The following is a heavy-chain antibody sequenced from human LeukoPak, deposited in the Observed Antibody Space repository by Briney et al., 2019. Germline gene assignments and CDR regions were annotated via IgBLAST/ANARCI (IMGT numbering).Heavy chain of an antibody. D-gene: IGHD5-12*01. CDR3: AKKVRGPSHPLDF. V-gene: IGHV1-2*02. CDR2: INPEKRDT. CDR1: GYTFTGYA. J-gene: IGHJ4*02. Sequence: ASVKVSCKASGYTFTGYAIHWVRQAPGQGLEWMGWINPEKRDTGYSHKFQGRVTMTSDTSISTAYMELSSLRSDDTAVYYCAKKVRGPSHPLDFWGQGTLVTVSS.